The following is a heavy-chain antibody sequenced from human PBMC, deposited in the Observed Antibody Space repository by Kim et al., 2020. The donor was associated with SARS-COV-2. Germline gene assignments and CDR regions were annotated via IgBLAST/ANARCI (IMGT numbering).Heavy chain of an antibody. CDR1: GFTFSSYR. CDR3: ARGARGYSYGSLYYFDS. D-gene: IGHD5-18*01. J-gene: IGHJ4*02. V-gene: IGHV3-48*04. Sequence: GGSLRLSCAASGFTFSSYRINWVRQAPGKGLVWVSYIGGGGITTYYADSVKGRFTLSRDNAKNSLYLQMNSLRAEDTAVYYCARGARGYSYGSLYYFDSWGQGTLVTVSS. CDR2: IGGGGITT.